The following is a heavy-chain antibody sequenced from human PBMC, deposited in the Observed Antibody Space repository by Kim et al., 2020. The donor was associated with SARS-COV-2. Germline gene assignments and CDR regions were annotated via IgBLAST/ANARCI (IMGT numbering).Heavy chain of an antibody. J-gene: IGHJ4*02. Sequence: AESVKGRFTISRDNSNDTLYLQMNSLRAEDTAVYYCATPGYDSSGYYICWGQGTLVTVSS. V-gene: IGHV3-23*01. D-gene: IGHD3-22*01. CDR3: ATPGYDSSGYYIC.